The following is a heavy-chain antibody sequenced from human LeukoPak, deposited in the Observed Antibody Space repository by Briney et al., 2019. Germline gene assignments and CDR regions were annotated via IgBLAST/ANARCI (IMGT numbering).Heavy chain of an antibody. CDR2: INHSGST. CDR3: ARAIKGIAAAGTHWFDP. Sequence: PSETLSLTCAVYGGSFSGYYWSWIRQPPGKGLERIGEINHSGSTNYNPSLKSRVTISVDTSKNQFSLKLSSVTAADTAVYYCARAIKGIAAAGTHWFDPWGQGTLVTVSS. V-gene: IGHV4-34*01. D-gene: IGHD6-13*01. J-gene: IGHJ5*02. CDR1: GGSFSGYY.